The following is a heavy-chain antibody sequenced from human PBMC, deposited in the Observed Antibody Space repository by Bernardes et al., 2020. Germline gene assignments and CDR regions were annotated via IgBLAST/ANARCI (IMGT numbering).Heavy chain of an antibody. CDR2: ISGSGGST. Sequence: GGSLRLSCAASGFTFRIHAINWVRQAPGKGLEWVSGISGSGGSTYYAGSVEGRFTISRDNSKNTVYLQMNSLRAEDTAVYYCARDPLYSDYDYLSGYFDYWGQGTLVTVSS. CDR3: ARDPLYSDYDYLSGYFDY. J-gene: IGHJ4*02. V-gene: IGHV3-23*01. D-gene: IGHD5-12*01. CDR1: GFTFRIHA.